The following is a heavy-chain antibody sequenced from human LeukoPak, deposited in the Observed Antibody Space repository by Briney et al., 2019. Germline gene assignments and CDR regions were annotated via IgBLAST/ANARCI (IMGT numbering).Heavy chain of an antibody. Sequence: PSETLSLTCTVSGGSISSYYWSWIRQPPGKGLEWIGYIYYSGSTNYNPSLKSRVTISVDTSKNQFSLKLSSVTAADTAVYYCARELVQTIAAAVHYYFDYWGQGTLVTVSS. CDR2: IYYSGST. CDR1: GGSISSYY. V-gene: IGHV4-59*01. J-gene: IGHJ4*02. CDR3: ARELVQTIAAAVHYYFDY. D-gene: IGHD6-13*01.